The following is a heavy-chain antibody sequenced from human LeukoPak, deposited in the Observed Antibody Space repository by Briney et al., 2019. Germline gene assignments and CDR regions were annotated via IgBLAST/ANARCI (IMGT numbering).Heavy chain of an antibody. Sequence: GGSLRLSCAASGFTFSSYGMSWVRQAPGMGLEWVSAISGSGGSTYYADSVKGRFTISRDNSKNTLYLQMNSLRAEDTAVYYCARDERGRGYSYGHQLNYWGQGTLVTVSS. CDR3: ARDERGRGYSYGHQLNY. D-gene: IGHD5-18*01. J-gene: IGHJ4*02. CDR1: GFTFSSYG. V-gene: IGHV3-23*01. CDR2: ISGSGGST.